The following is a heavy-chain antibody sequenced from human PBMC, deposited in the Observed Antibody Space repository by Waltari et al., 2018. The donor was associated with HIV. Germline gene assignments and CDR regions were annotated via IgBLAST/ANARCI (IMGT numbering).Heavy chain of an antibody. CDR2: IKSKTDGGTT. V-gene: IGHV3-15*01. D-gene: IGHD3-10*01. CDR3: TTLVLLGVGMDV. Sequence: EVQLVGSGGGLVKPGGSLRLACAASGFTFSTAWRSWVRQAPGKGLEWVGRIKSKTDGGTTDYAAPVKGRFTISRDDSKNTLYLQMNSLKTEDTAVYYCTTLVLLGVGMDVWGQGTTVTVSS. J-gene: IGHJ6*02. CDR1: GFTFSTAW.